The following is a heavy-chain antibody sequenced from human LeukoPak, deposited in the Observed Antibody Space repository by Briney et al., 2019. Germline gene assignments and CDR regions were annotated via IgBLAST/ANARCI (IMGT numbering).Heavy chain of an antibody. D-gene: IGHD1-1*01. CDR2: ISGGGAGT. Sequence: ISGGGAGTYYADSVRGRFTISRDNSNNTLYLQMNSLRAEDTALYYCAQDLVRYNIQFDYWGQGALVTVSS. CDR3: AQDLVRYNIQFDY. V-gene: IGHV3-23*01. J-gene: IGHJ4*02.